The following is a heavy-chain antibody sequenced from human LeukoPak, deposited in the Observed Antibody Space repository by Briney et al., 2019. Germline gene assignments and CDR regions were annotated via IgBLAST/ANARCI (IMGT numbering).Heavy chain of an antibody. D-gene: IGHD5-18*01. CDR1: GFTFSNYG. V-gene: IGHV3-30*18. J-gene: IGHJ4*02. CDR2: ISYDGSNK. CDR3: AKDHLAGYSYGGYYFDY. Sequence: PSGGSLRLSCAASGFTFSNYGMHWVRQAPGKGLEWVAVISYDGSNKYYADSVKGRFTISRDNSKNTLYLQMNSLRAEDTAVYYCAKDHLAGYSYGGYYFDYWGQGTLVTVSS.